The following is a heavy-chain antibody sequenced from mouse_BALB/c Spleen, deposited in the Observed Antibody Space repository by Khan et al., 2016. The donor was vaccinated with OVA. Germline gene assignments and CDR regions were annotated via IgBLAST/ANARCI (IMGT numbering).Heavy chain of an antibody. J-gene: IGHJ3*01. V-gene: IGHV2-2*02. CDR2: IWSAGST. Sequence: QVQLKESGPGLVQPSQSLSITCTVSGFSLTNYSVHWVRQSPGKGLEWLGVIWSAGSTDYNAAFISRLTIRKDNSRIQVFFKMNSPQPNDTARYYGARSGEEYGRRALFAYWGQGTLVTVSA. D-gene: IGHD1-2*01. CDR3: ARSGEEYGRRALFAY. CDR1: GFSLTNYS.